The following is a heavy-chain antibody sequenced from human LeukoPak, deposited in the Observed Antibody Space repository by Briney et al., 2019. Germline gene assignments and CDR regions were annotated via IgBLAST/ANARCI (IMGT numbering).Heavy chain of an antibody. CDR3: ARDGWDDLWSGYYPNRRFDY. Sequence: GGSLRLSCAASGFTFSSYAMSWVRQAPGKGLEWVSAISGSGGSTYYADSVKGRFTISRDNSKNTLYLQMNSLRAEDTAVYYCARDGWDDLWSGYYPNRRFDYWGQGTLVTVSS. CDR1: GFTFSSYA. V-gene: IGHV3-23*01. D-gene: IGHD3-3*01. J-gene: IGHJ4*02. CDR2: ISGSGGST.